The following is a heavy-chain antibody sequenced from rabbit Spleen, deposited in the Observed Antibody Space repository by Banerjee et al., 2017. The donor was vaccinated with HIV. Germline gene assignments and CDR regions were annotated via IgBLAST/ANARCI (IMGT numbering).Heavy chain of an antibody. Sequence: QSLEESGGDLVKPGASLTLTCIASGFSFSSSYWPCWVRQAPGKGLEWIACIDTDSSGSSYYASWAKGRFTISKTSSTTVTLQMTSLTAADTATYFCARDLDGVIGWNFGWWGPGTLVTVS. CDR3: ARDLDGVIGWNFGW. CDR1: GFSFSSSYW. CDR2: IDTDSSGSS. V-gene: IGHV1S40*01. J-gene: IGHJ4*01. D-gene: IGHD2-1*01.